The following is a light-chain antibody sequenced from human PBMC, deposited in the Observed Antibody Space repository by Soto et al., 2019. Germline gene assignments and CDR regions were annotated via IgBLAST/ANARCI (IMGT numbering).Light chain of an antibody. J-gene: IGLJ1*01. CDR3: CAYAGRYTYV. CDR1: SSDVGGYNY. Sequence: QSVLTQSRSVSGSPGQSVTLSCTGTSSDVGGYNYVSWYQQHPGKAPKVMIYDVSKRPSGVPDRFSGSRSGNTASLTISGLQAEDEADYYCCAYAGRYTYVFGTGTKVTVL. CDR2: DVS. V-gene: IGLV2-11*01.